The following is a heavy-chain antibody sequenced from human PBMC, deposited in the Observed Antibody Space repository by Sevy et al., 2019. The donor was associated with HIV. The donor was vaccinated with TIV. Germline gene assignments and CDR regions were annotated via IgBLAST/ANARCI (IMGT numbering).Heavy chain of an antibody. V-gene: IGHV1-69*13. D-gene: IGHD2-15*01. CDR2: IIPMFGTA. Sequence: ASVKVSCKASGGTFSSDAISWVRQAPGQGLEWMGGIIPMFGTANYAQKFQRGVTITADESTSTAYMDLRSLRSEDTAVYYCARGRRLSGGNDYYYYYGMDVWGQGTTVTVSS. CDR3: ARGRRLSGGNDYYYYYGMDV. CDR1: GGTFSSDA. J-gene: IGHJ6*02.